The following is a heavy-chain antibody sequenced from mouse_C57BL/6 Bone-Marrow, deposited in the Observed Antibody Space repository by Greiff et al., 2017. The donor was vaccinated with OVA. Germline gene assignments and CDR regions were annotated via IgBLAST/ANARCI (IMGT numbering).Heavy chain of an antibody. J-gene: IGHJ2*01. CDR1: GFNFTNTY. D-gene: IGHD1-1*01. CDR2: IDPANGNT. V-gene: IGHV14-3*01. CDR3: AITTVVAKDYFDY. Sequence: EVQLQQSVAELVRPGASVKLSCTASGFNFTNTYMHWVKQRPEQGLEWIGRIDPANGNTKYAPKFKGKATLTADTSSNTAYLQLSSLTSEDTAIYYCAITTVVAKDYFDYWGKGTTLTVSS.